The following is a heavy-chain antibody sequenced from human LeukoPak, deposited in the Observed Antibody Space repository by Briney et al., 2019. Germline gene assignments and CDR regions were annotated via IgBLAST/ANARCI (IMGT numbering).Heavy chain of an antibody. CDR1: SYSISTDYY. D-gene: IGHD3-9*01. V-gene: IGHV4-38-2*02. CDR3: ARDLRKYYDIELYYYGMDV. Sequence: PSETLSLTCTVSSYSISTDYYWGWIRQPPGKGLEWIGSIYHSGNTNYNPSLKSRVTISVDTSKNQFSLKLSSVTAADTAVYYCARDLRKYYDIELYYYGMDVWGQGTTVTVSS. CDR2: IYHSGNT. J-gene: IGHJ6*02.